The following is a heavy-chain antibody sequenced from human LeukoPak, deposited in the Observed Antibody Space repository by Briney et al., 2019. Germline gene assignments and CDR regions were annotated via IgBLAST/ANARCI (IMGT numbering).Heavy chain of an antibody. CDR1: GDSISSYY. CDR2: IYYSGST. J-gene: IGHJ3*02. Sequence: SETLSLTCTVSGDSISSYYWSWIRQPPGKGLEWIGYIYYSGSTKYNPSLKSRVTISVDTPKNQFSLKLSSVTAADTAVYYCARDRQATTAYDAFDIWGRGTMVTVSS. D-gene: IGHD4-17*01. CDR3: ARDRQATTAYDAFDI. V-gene: IGHV4-59*01.